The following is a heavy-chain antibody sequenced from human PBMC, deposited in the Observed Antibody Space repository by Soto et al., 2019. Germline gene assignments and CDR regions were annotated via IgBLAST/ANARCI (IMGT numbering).Heavy chain of an antibody. CDR2: FDPEDGET. J-gene: IGHJ3*02. V-gene: IGHV1-24*01. Sequence: ASVKVSCKVSGYTLTELSMHWVRQAPGKGLEWMGGFDPEDGETIYAQKFQGRVTMTEDTSTDTAYMELSSLRSEDTAVYYCATWGPPYGGDAFDIWGQGTMVTVSS. D-gene: IGHD4-17*01. CDR3: ATWGPPYGGDAFDI. CDR1: GYTLTELS.